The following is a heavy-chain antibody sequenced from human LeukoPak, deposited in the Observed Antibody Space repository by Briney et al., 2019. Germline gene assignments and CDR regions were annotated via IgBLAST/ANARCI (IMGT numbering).Heavy chain of an antibody. D-gene: IGHD2-15*01. CDR2: ISYDGSNK. CDR3: ARDSCSGGSCYPDFDY. Sequence: GGSLRLSCAASGFTFSSYAMHWVRQAPGKGLEWVAVISYDGSNKYYADSVKGRFTISRDNSKNTLYLQMNSLRAEDTAVYYCARDSCSGGSCYPDFDYWGQGTLVTVSS. CDR1: GFTFSSYA. J-gene: IGHJ4*02. V-gene: IGHV3-30*04.